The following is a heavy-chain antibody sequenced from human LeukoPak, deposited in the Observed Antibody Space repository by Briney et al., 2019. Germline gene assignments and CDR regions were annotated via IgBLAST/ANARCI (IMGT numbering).Heavy chain of an antibody. CDR2: ISAYNGNT. CDR1: GGTFSNYG. J-gene: IGHJ1*01. V-gene: IGHV1-18*01. Sequence: ASVKVSCKASGGTFSNYGVSWVRQAPGQGLEWMGWISAYNGNTNYAQKLQGRVTMTTDTSTSTAYMELRSLRSDDTAVYYCARVLLWFGDPHSGYFQHWGQGTLVTVSS. CDR3: ARVLLWFGDPHSGYFQH. D-gene: IGHD3-10*01.